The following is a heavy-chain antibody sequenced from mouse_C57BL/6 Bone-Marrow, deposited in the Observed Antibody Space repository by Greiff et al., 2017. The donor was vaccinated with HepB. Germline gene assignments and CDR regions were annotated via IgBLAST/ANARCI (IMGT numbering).Heavy chain of an antibody. V-gene: IGHV1-15*01. CDR3: TRVPDWGGY. D-gene: IGHD4-1*01. J-gene: IGHJ2*01. CDR2: IDPETGGT. CDR1: GYTFTDYE. Sequence: QVQLKESGAELVRPGASVTLSCKASGYTFTDYEMHWVKQTPVHGLEWIGAIDPETGGTAYNQKFKGKAILTADKSSSTAYMELRSLTSEDSAVYYCTRVPDWGGYWGQGTTLTVSS.